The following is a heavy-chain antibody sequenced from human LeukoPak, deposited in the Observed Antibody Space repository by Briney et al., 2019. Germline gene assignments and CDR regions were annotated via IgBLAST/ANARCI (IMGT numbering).Heavy chain of an antibody. CDR3: VKAAPGPHDAFDI. Sequence: SETLSLTCTVSGGSISSYYWNWIRQPPGKGLEWIGDIHYSGITNYNPSLKSRVTISLDTSKKQFSLKLSSVTAADTDVYFCVKAAPGPHDAFDIWGQGTVVTVSS. J-gene: IGHJ3*02. CDR1: GGSISSYY. CDR2: IHYSGIT. V-gene: IGHV4-59*08. D-gene: IGHD6-6*01.